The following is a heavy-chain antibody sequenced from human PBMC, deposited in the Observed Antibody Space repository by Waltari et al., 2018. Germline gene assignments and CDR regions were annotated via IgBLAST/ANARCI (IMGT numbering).Heavy chain of an antibody. CDR2: NIHSGST. J-gene: IGHJ4*02. Sequence: QVQLQQWGAGLLKPSETLSLTCAVYGGSFSGYYWSWIRQPPGKGLEWIGENIHSGSTNYNPSLKGRVTISGDTSRNQFSLTLSSVTAADTAVYYCARGRGYDYIWGSYRQGVYFDYWGQGTLVTVSS. V-gene: IGHV4-34*01. CDR3: ARGRGYDYIWGSYRQGVYFDY. D-gene: IGHD3-16*02. CDR1: GGSFSGYY.